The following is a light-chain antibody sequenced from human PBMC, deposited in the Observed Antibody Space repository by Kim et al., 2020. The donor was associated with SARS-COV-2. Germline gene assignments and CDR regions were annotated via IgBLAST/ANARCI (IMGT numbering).Light chain of an antibody. CDR1: HTFTTTD. CDR3: QQYTDTFKWT. Sequence: EIVLTQSPGTLSLSPGDRATLSCRASHTFTTTDLAWYQQKPGQAPRLLIYGTSSRATGIPGRFSGSGSGTEFTLTISRLEPEDFALYYCQQYTDTFKWTFGQGTKVDIK. CDR2: GTS. J-gene: IGKJ1*01. V-gene: IGKV3-20*01.